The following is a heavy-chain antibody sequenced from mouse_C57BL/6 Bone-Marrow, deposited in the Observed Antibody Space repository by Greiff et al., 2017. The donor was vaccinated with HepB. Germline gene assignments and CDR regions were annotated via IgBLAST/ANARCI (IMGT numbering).Heavy chain of an antibody. Sequence: VQLQQSGAELAKPGASVKLSCKASGYTFTSYSMYWVRQRPGKGLEWIGYINASGGYTKYNHKVKDKVTLTADKSASTAYMQLSSLTYEDSAVYYCAPIDSGYLYAMYYWGQGTAVTVSA. CDR1: GYTFTSYS. CDR3: APIDSGYLYAMYY. D-gene: IGHD2-2*01. V-gene: IGHV1-7*01. J-gene: IGHJ4*01. CDR2: INASGGYT.